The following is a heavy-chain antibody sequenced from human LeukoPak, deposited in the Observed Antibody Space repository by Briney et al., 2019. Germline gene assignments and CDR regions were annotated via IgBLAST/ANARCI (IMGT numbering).Heavy chain of an antibody. CDR1: GGSINNYY. D-gene: IGHD2-2*01. Sequence: SETLSLTCTVSGGSINNYYWSWIRQPPGKGLEWIGFIHYTGSTNYNPSLKSRVTISVDTSKNQFSLKLSSVTAADTAVYYCARGGVAIPAANNWFDPWGQGTLVTVSS. V-gene: IGHV4-59*01. CDR3: ARGGVAIPAANNWFDP. CDR2: IHYTGST. J-gene: IGHJ5*02.